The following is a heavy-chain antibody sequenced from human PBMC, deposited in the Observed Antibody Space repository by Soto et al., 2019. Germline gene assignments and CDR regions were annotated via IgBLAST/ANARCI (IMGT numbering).Heavy chain of an antibody. D-gene: IGHD3-16*01. CDR1: GFTFSSYD. Sequence: EVQLVESGGDLVQPGGSLRLSCAASGFTFSSYDFHWVRQATGKGLEWVSGIGTAGDTYYAGSVKGRFIMSRENVKNSLYLQMNSLGAGDTAVYYCSRGGDGFDYWGQGTLVTVSS. J-gene: IGHJ4*02. CDR3: SRGGDGFDY. CDR2: IGTAGDT. V-gene: IGHV3-13*01.